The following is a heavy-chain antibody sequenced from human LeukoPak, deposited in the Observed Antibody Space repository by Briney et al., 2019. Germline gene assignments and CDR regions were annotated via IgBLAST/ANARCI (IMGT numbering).Heavy chain of an antibody. Sequence: GGSLRLSCAASGFTFSTYPIHWVRQAPGKGLEWVSVTYTGGNSYYADSVKGRFIISRDISKNTLYLQMNSLRAEDSALYYCARGGRGSAAVVAPRSFDIWGQGTMVTVSS. CDR3: ARGGRGSAAVVAPRSFDI. CDR1: GFTFSTYP. D-gene: IGHD3-22*01. J-gene: IGHJ3*02. CDR2: TYTGGNS. V-gene: IGHV3-53*01.